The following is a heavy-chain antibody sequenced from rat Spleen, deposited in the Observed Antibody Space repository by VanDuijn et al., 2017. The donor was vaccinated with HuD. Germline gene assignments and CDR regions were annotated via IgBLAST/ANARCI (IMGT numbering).Heavy chain of an antibody. V-gene: IGHV5-27*01. D-gene: IGHD1-4*01. CDR2: ISPSGGST. CDR3: ATAGTRVSRFAY. CDR1: GFTFSDYY. J-gene: IGHJ2*01. Sequence: EVQLVESGGGLVQPGRSLKLSCAASGFTFSDYYMAWVRQAPTKGLEWVASISPSGGSTYYRDSVKGRFTLSRDNAKSTLYLQMDSLRSEDTATYYCATAGTRVSRFAYWGQGVMVTVSS.